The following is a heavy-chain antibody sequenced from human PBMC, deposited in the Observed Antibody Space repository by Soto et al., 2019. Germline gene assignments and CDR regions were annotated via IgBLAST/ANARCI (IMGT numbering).Heavy chain of an antibody. J-gene: IGHJ6*02. CDR3: ARGGLHRSGYEYYYSCYGLDV. Sequence: EGQLVESGGGLVQPGASLRLSCAGSGFTFNSYWMSWVRQAPGKGLEWVAKVQQDGSEKYYVDSVKGRFTISRDNAKNSVYLQMNSLRVEDTAVYYCARGGLHRSGYEYYYSCYGLDVWGQGTTVTVAS. CDR1: GFTFNSYW. V-gene: IGHV3-7*03. CDR2: VQQDGSEK. D-gene: IGHD5-12*01.